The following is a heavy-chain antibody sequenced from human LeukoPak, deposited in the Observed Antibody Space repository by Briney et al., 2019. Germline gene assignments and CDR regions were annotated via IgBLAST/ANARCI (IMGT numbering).Heavy chain of an antibody. D-gene: IGHD3-22*01. CDR3: AKGENPITMIVDF. CDR1: GFTFSSNA. J-gene: IGHJ4*02. V-gene: IGHV3-23*01. Sequence: GGSLRLSCAASGFTFSSNAMSWVRQAPGKGLEWVSAISGSGGSTFYADSVKGRFTLSRDNSKNTLYLQMNSLRAEDTAVYYCAKGENPITMIVDFWGQGTLVTVSS. CDR2: ISGSGGST.